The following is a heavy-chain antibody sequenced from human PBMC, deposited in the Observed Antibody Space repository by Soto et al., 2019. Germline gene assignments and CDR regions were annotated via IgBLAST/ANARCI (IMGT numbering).Heavy chain of an antibody. CDR2: IIPIFGTA. V-gene: IGHV1-69*01. Sequence: QVQLVQSGAEVKKPGSSVKVSCKASGGTFSSYAISWVRQAPGQGLEWMGGIIPIFGTANYAQKFQGRVTITADESTSTAYMELSSLRSEDTAVYYCAGGQKDYDFWSGYYYYGMDVWGQGTTVTVSS. J-gene: IGHJ6*02. CDR1: GGTFSSYA. D-gene: IGHD3-3*01. CDR3: AGGQKDYDFWSGYYYYGMDV.